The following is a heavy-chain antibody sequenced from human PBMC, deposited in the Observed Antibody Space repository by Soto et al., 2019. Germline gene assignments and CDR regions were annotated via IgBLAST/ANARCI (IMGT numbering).Heavy chain of an antibody. CDR1: GFTFRSYP. Sequence: LGVSCAASGFTFRSYPMSWVRQAPGKGLEWVSSISGSGDNTYYADSVKGRFIISRENSMNTVYVQMNSLRAEDTAVYYCTRLAQISDYWGQGTLVTVSS. CDR3: TRLAQISDY. V-gene: IGHV3-23*01. D-gene: IGHD6-19*01. CDR2: ISGSGDNT. J-gene: IGHJ4*02.